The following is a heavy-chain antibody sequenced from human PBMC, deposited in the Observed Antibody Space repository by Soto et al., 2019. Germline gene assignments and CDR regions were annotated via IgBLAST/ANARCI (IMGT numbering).Heavy chain of an antibody. J-gene: IGHJ4*02. CDR2: IYWDDDK. D-gene: IGHD4-17*01. Sequence: QITLKESGPTLVRPAQTLTLTCDFSGFSLSTYHMGVAWIRQPPGKALEWLALIYWDDDKRYSPSLKDRLAISKVTSSNQVVLTITNVDPGDTATYFCAHAGDYDLLPFDHWGPGTLVTVSS. CDR3: AHAGDYDLLPFDH. CDR1: GFSLSTYHMG. V-gene: IGHV2-5*02.